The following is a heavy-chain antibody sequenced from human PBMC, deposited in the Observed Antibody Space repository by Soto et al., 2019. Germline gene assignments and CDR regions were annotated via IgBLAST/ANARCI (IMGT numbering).Heavy chain of an antibody. V-gene: IGHV1-69*13. Sequence: SVKVSCKASGGTFSSYAISWVRQAPGQGLEWMGGNIPIFGTANYAQKFQGRVTITADESTSTAYMELSSLRSEDTAVYYCAREHITFGGVISYFDYWGQGTLVTVSS. J-gene: IGHJ4*02. CDR2: NIPIFGTA. CDR1: GGTFSSYA. CDR3: AREHITFGGVISYFDY. D-gene: IGHD3-16*02.